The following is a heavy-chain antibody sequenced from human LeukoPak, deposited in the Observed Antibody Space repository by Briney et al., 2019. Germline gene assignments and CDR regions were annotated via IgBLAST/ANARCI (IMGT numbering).Heavy chain of an antibody. D-gene: IGHD3-22*01. CDR3: ARAQEDSSGYYHYYYYMDV. V-gene: IGHV4-61*05. CDR1: GGSISRSSYY. CDR2: IYYSGST. J-gene: IGHJ6*03. Sequence: SETLSLTCTVSGGSISRSSYYWGWIRQPPGKGLEWIGYIYYSGSTNYNPSLKSRVTISVDTSKNQFSLKLSSVTAADTAVYYCARAQEDSSGYYHYYYYMDVWGKGTTVTVSS.